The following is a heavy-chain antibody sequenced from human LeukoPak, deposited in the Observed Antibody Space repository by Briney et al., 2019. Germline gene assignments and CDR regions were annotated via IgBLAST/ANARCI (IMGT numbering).Heavy chain of an antibody. Sequence: GGSLRLSCAASGFTFSSYEMNWVRQAPGKGLEWVSYISSSGSTIYYADSVKGRFTISRDNAKNSLYLQMNSLRAEDTAVYYCARALPGYCSGGSCYYFDYWGQGTLVTVSS. CDR1: GFTFSSYE. J-gene: IGHJ4*02. CDR2: ISSSGSTI. CDR3: ARALPGYCSGGSCYYFDY. D-gene: IGHD2-15*01. V-gene: IGHV3-48*03.